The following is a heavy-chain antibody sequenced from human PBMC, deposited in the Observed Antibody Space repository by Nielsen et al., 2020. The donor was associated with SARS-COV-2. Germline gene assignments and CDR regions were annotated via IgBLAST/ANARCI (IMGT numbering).Heavy chain of an antibody. V-gene: IGHV4-39*01. CDR3: ASEDFWSGRDDAFDI. D-gene: IGHD3-3*01. CDR2: IYYSGST. CDR1: GSSISSSSYY. J-gene: IGHJ3*02. Sequence: SETLSLTCTVSGSSISSSSYYWGWIRQPPGKGLEWIGSIYYSGSTYYNPSLKSRVTISVDTSKNQFSLKLSSVTAADTAVYYCASEDFWSGRDDAFDIWGQGTMVTVSS.